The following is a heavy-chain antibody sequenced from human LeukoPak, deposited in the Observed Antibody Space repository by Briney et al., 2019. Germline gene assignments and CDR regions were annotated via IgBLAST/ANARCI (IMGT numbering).Heavy chain of an antibody. CDR3: ARGGPNWPSEPFDI. V-gene: IGHV3-33*08. D-gene: IGHD1-1*01. J-gene: IGHJ3*02. Sequence: GRSLRLSCAASGFTFSSYAMHWVRQAPGKGLEWVAVTWHDGTNKYYADSVKGRFTISRDNSKNTLYLQMDSLRAEDTAVYYCARGGPNWPSEPFDIWGQGTMVTVSS. CDR1: GFTFSSYA. CDR2: TWHDGTNK.